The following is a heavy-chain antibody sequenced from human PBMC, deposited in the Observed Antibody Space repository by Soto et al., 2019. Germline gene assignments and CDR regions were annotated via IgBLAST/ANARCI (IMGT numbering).Heavy chain of an antibody. CDR2: IYYSGST. CDR3: ARVGHSRSSGFVY. CDR1: GGSISSGDYY. V-gene: IGHV4-30-4*01. J-gene: IGHJ4*02. D-gene: IGHD6-6*01. Sequence: SETLSLTCTVSGGSISSGDYYWSWIRQPPGKGLEWIGYIYYSGSTYYNPSLKSRVTISVDTSKNQFSLKLSSVTAADRAVYYCARVGHSRSSGFVYRGEGALVTVSS.